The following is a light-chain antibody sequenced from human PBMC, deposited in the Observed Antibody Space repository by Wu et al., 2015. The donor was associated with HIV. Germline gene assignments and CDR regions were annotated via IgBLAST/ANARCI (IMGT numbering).Light chain of an antibody. CDR2: DVS. J-gene: IGKJ4*01. CDR1: QTVSDSY. CDR3: QQYHTSPLT. V-gene: IGKV3-20*01. Sequence: DIVLTQSPGTLSLSPGERATLSCRASQTVSDSYLAWYQQKPGQAPGILIYDVSTRATGIPDRFSGSGSGTDFTLTISRLEPEDFAVYYCQQYHTSPLTFGGGTKVEIK.